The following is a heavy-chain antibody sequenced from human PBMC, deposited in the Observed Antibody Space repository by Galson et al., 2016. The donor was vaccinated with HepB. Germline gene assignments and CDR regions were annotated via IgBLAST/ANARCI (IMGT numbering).Heavy chain of an antibody. CDR1: GYSFTNSG. V-gene: IGHV1-18*01. J-gene: IGHJ1*01. D-gene: IGHD3-9*01. CDR3: ARGGFDILTT. CDR2: ISGHSGKT. Sequence: QSGAEVKKPGESLRISCKASGYSFTNSGINWVRQAPGQGLEWTGWISGHSGKTHFAEEFQDRVTMTTDTSTSTAYMELRTLRSDDTAMYYCARGGFDILTTWGQGTLVIASS.